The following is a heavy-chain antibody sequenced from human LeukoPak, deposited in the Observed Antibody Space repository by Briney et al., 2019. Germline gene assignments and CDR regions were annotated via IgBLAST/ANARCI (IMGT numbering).Heavy chain of an antibody. CDR3: AKEDGITIFGVDYYYGMDV. V-gene: IGHV4-59*01. CDR1: GGSISSYY. CDR2: IYYSGST. J-gene: IGHJ6*02. D-gene: IGHD3-3*01. Sequence: SETLSLTCTVSGGSISSYYWSWIRQPPGKGLEWIWYIYYSGSTDYNPSLKSRVTISVDTSKNQFSLKLSSVTAADTAVYYCAKEDGITIFGVDYYYGMDVWGQGTTVTVSS.